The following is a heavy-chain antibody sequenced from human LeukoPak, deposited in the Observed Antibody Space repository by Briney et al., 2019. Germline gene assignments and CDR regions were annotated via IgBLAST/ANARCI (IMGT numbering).Heavy chain of an antibody. V-gene: IGHV4-39*01. J-gene: IGHJ4*02. CDR3: ARRRGTGLYYFDY. CDR2: IYYSGTT. D-gene: IGHD6-19*01. CDR1: GDSISTKNYY. Sequence: SETLSLTCTVSGDSISTKNYYWTWIRQPPGKGLEWIGTIYYSGTTYYNPSLKSRVTISVDTSRNQFSLRLSSVTAADTAVYYCARRRGTGLYYFDYWDQGALVTVSS.